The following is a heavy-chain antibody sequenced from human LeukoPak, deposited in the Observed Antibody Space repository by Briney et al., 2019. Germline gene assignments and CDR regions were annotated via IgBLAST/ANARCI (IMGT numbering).Heavy chain of an antibody. J-gene: IGHJ6*03. D-gene: IGHD1/OR15-1a*01. V-gene: IGHV4-59*08. CDR3: ARLGKTYYMDV. Sequence: SETLSLTCTVSVDSIRNYYWTWIRQTPGKGLEWIGNLYHSGAADYNPSLKTRVTTSVDTSKDQFSLSLRSSTAAHTAVYFCARLGKTYYMDVWGTGTTVTVSS. CDR1: VDSIRNYY. CDR2: LYHSGAA.